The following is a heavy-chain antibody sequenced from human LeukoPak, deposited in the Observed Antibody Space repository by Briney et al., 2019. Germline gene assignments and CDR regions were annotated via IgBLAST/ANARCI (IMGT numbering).Heavy chain of an antibody. D-gene: IGHD5-12*01. CDR3: ARDPDIVATSYYFDY. CDR1: GYTLTELS. J-gene: IGHJ4*02. CDR2: FDPEDGET. V-gene: IGHV1-24*01. Sequence: ASVKVSCKVSGYTLTELSMHWVRQAPGKGPEWMGGFDPEDGETIYAQKFQGRVTMTEDTSTDTAYMELSSLRSEDTAVYYCARDPDIVATSYYFDYWGQGTLVTVSS.